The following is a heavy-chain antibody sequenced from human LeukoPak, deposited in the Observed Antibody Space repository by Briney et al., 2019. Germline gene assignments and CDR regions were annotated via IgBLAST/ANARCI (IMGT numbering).Heavy chain of an antibody. CDR3: ARFAYGNGDFPGHY. Sequence: GESLKISCKGSGYSFTNYWIGWVRQMPGKGLEWMGIIYPGDSDTRYSPSFQGQVTISADKSINTVYLQWSSLKASDTAMYYCARFAYGNGDFPGHYWGQGTLVTVSS. D-gene: IGHD2-21*01. CDR1: GYSFTNYW. CDR2: IYPGDSDT. J-gene: IGHJ4*02. V-gene: IGHV5-51*01.